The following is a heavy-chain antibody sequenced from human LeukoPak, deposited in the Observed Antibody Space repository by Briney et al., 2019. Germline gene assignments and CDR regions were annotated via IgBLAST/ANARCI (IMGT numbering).Heavy chain of an antibody. CDR2: IYYSGST. CDR3: ARQVEDYFDY. CDR1: GGSISSSSYY. D-gene: IGHD2-15*01. J-gene: IGHJ4*02. Sequence: PSETLSLTCTVSGGSISSSSYYWGWIRQPPGKGLEWIGSIYYSGSTYYNPSLKSRVTISVDTSKNQFSLKLSSVTAADTAVYYCARQVEDYFDYWGQGTLVTVSS. V-gene: IGHV4-39*01.